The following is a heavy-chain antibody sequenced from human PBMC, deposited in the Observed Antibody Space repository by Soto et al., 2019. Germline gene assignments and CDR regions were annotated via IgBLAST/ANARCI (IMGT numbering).Heavy chain of an antibody. D-gene: IGHD4-17*01. CDR3: AREDYAGASPRFDY. CDR2: ISSSSSNI. V-gene: IGHV3-21*01. J-gene: IGHJ4*02. Sequence: EVQLVESGGGLVKPGGSPRLSCAASGFIFSSYTMTWVRQAPGKGLEWVSSISSSSSNIEYADSVKGRFSVSRDNANNSLFLQINSLRAEDTAVYYCAREDYAGASPRFDYWGLGALVTVSS. CDR1: GFIFSSYT.